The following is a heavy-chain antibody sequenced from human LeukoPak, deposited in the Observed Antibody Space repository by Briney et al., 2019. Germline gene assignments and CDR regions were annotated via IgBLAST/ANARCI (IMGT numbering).Heavy chain of an antibody. J-gene: IGHJ4*02. Sequence: ASVTVSCKASGYTFTGYYMHWVRQAPGQGLEWMGWINPNSGGTNYAQKFQGRVTMTRDTSISTAYMELSRLRSDDTAVYYCAISSMTTVVTLFDYWGQGTLVTVSS. D-gene: IGHD4-23*01. V-gene: IGHV1-2*02. CDR1: GYTFTGYY. CDR3: AISSMTTVVTLFDY. CDR2: INPNSGGT.